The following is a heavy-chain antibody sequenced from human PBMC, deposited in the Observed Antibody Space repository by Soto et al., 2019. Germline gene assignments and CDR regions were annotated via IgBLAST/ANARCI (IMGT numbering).Heavy chain of an antibody. CDR1: GFTFTSSA. CDR3: AADPASHYYGSGSYSPSNYYYYGMDV. J-gene: IGHJ6*02. D-gene: IGHD3-10*01. V-gene: IGHV1-58*01. Sequence: SVKVSCKASGFTFTSSAVQWVRQARGQRLEWIGWIVVGSGNTNYAQKFQERVTITRDMSTSTAYMELSSLRPEDTAVYYCAADPASHYYGSGSYSPSNYYYYGMDVWGQGTTVTVSS. CDR2: IVVGSGNT.